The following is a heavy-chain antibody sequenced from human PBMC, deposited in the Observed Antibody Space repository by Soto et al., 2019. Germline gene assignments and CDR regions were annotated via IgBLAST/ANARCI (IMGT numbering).Heavy chain of an antibody. J-gene: IGHJ4*02. V-gene: IGHV3-9*01. CDR2: IRWNSGDI. Sequence: EVQLVESGGGSVQPGRSLRLSCAASGFSFDDDGMHWVRQGPGKGLERVSGIRWNSGDIYCADAVKGRFTISRDNSKRSLYLQMNRLRTEDTALYYCPKDNDLDRDGPFDYWGQGILVTVSS. D-gene: IGHD2-2*03. CDR3: PKDNDLDRDGPFDY. CDR1: GFSFDDDG.